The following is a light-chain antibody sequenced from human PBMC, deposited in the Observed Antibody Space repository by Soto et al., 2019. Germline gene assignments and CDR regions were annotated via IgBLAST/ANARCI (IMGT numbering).Light chain of an antibody. Sequence: IVLMQSPGTLSLSLGERATLSCRASQSVSSYLAWYQQKPGQAPRLLIYDASNRATGIPARFSGSGSGTDFTLTISSLEPEDFAVYYCQQRSNWPITFGQGTRLEIK. CDR3: QQRSNWPIT. CDR1: QSVSSY. J-gene: IGKJ5*01. CDR2: DAS. V-gene: IGKV3-11*01.